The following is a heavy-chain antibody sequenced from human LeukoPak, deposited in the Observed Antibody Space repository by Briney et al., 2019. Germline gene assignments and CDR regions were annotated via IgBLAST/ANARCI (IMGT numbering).Heavy chain of an antibody. CDR1: GGSINNYY. CDR2: VHNSVT. D-gene: IGHD2-15*01. V-gene: IGHV4-59*01. CDR3: AREGDCSGGSCYSYGWFDS. Sequence: SETLSLTCTVSGGSINNYYWSWIRQPPGKGLEWIAYVHNSVTDYNPSLNSRVTMLVDTSKNQFSLTLRSVTAADTAVYYCAREGDCSGGSCYSYGWFDSWGQGALVTVSS. J-gene: IGHJ5*01.